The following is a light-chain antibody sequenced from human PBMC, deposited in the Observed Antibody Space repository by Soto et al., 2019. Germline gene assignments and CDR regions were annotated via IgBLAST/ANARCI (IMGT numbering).Light chain of an antibody. CDR1: QSVSSSY. J-gene: IGKJ1*01. Sequence: EIVLTQSPGTLSLSPGERATLSCRASQSVSSSYLAWYQQKPGQAPRLLIYGASSRATGIPDRFSGSGSGTDFTLTISRLEPEDFAEYYYQQYGSSPVTFGQGTKVEIK. V-gene: IGKV3-20*01. CDR2: GAS. CDR3: QQYGSSPVT.